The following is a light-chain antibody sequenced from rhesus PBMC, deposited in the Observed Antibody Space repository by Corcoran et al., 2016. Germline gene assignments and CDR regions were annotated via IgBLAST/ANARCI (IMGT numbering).Light chain of an antibody. CDR2: AAS. CDR3: LQHNSYPYS. CDR1: QGISSY. V-gene: IGKV1-28*01. Sequence: DIQMTQSPSSLSASVGDTVTITCRASQGISSYLNWFQQKPGKAPKLLIYAASSLERGVPSRFSGSGSGTEFTLTISSLQPEDFAAYCCLQHNSYPYSFGQGTKVEIK. J-gene: IGKJ2*01.